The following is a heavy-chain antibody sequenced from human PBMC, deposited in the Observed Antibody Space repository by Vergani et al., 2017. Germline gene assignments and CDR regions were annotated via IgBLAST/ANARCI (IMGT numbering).Heavy chain of an antibody. V-gene: IGHV1-18*01. CDR1: GYTSMNYG. J-gene: IGHJ4*02. D-gene: IGHD5-12*01. Sequence: QVHLVQSGAEVKKPGASVKVACEASGYTSMNYGISWIRQAPGQGLEWMGWISAFNGDTRYSQNFQGRLTLTRDTSTNTAYMELGSLASDDTAVYFCAEDRGNSGDYHFDHWGQGTRVTGSS. CDR3: AEDRGNSGDYHFDH. CDR2: ISAFNGDT.